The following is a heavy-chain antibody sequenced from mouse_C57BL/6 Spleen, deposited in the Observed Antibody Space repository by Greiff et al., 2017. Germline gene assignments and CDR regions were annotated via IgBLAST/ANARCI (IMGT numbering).Heavy chain of an antibody. Sequence: VQLPESGAELVRPGASVTLSCKASGYTFTDYELHWVKQTPVHGLDWIGAIDPETGGTAYNQKFKGKAILTADKSSSTAYMELRSLTSEDSAVYYCTRSGTTVVATGDYWGQGTTLTVSS. V-gene: IGHV1-15*01. CDR2: IDPETGGT. CDR3: TRSGTTVVATGDY. D-gene: IGHD1-1*01. J-gene: IGHJ2*01. CDR1: GYTFTDYE.